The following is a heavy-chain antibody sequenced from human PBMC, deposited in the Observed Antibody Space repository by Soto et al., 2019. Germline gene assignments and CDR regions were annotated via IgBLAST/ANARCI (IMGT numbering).Heavy chain of an antibody. CDR3: LMRRGGPYLIDH. D-gene: IGHD1-26*01. V-gene: IGHV3-23*01. CDR1: EITFSAYA. Sequence: GGSLRLSCAASEITFSAYAMGWVRQTPGKGLEWVSGISANTLGTYYADSVKGRFTVPRDNSNNILYLQMNFLRAEDTALYYFLMRRGGPYLIDHRGQGTLVTVSS. J-gene: IGHJ4*02. CDR2: ISANTLGT.